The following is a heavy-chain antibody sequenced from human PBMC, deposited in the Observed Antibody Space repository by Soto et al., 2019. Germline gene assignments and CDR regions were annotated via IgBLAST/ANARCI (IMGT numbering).Heavy chain of an antibody. V-gene: IGHV3-15*01. Sequence: EVQLVESGGGLVQPGGSLRLSCAASGFTFSNAWMSWVRQAPGKGLEWLGRIKSRTDGGTTDYAAPVKGRFTISRDDSKNTLYLHMNSLKTEDTAVYFCTTDSHDSRTYYYYGMDVWGQGTTVTVSS. CDR2: IKSRTDGGTT. D-gene: IGHD4-4*01. CDR1: GFTFSNAW. J-gene: IGHJ6*02. CDR3: TTDSHDSRTYYYYGMDV.